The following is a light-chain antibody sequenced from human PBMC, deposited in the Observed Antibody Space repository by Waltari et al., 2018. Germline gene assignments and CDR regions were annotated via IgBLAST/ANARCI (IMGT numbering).Light chain of an antibody. V-gene: IGKV3-20*01. J-gene: IGKJ1*01. CDR3: QKYGTLPAT. CDR2: DAS. Sequence: EIVLTQSPGTLSLSPGDRATLSCRASQSVSRTLAWYQQKPGQAPRLLIYDASSRATGIPDRFCGSGSGTDFSLTISRLEPEDFAVYYCQKYGTLPATFGQGTKVEIK. CDR1: QSVSRT.